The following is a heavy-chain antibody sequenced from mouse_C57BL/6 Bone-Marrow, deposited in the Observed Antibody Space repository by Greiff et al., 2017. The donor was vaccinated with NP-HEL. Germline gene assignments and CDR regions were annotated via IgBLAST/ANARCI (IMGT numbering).Heavy chain of an antibody. Sequence: DVKLVESGGGLVQPGGSLSLSCAASGFTFTDYYMSWVRQPPGKALEWLGFIRNKANGYTTEYSASVKGRFTISRDNSQSILYLQMNALRAEDSATYYCARSQLRLRGAWFAYWGQGTLVTVSA. J-gene: IGHJ3*01. CDR3: ARSQLRLRGAWFAY. CDR1: GFTFTDYY. D-gene: IGHD3-2*02. V-gene: IGHV7-3*01. CDR2: IRNKANGYTT.